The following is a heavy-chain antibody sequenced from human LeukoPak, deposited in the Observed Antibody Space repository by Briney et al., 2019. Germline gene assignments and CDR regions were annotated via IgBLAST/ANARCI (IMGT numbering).Heavy chain of an antibody. CDR2: IYHSGST. V-gene: IGHV4-30-2*01. D-gene: IGHD3-22*01. Sequence: SEILSLTCAVSGGSISSGGYSWSWIRQPPGKGLEWIGYIYHSGSTYYNPTLKSRVTISVDRSKNQFSLNLSSVTAADTAVYYCAREYYESSGYYSHFDYWGQGTLVTVSS. J-gene: IGHJ4*02. CDR3: AREYYESSGYYSHFDY. CDR1: GGSISSGGYS.